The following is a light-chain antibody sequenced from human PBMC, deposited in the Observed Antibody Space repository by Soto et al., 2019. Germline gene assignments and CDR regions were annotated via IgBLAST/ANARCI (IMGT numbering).Light chain of an antibody. V-gene: IGKV3-20*01. CDR2: GAS. CDR3: QQYGSSPFT. CDR1: QSVSSSY. Sequence: EIVLTQSPGTLYLSPGEGATLSCRASQSVSSSYLAWFLQKPDQDPRLLIYGASSRATGIPDRFSGSGSGTDFTLTISRLEPEDFAVYYCQQYGSSPFTFGPGTKVDIK. J-gene: IGKJ3*01.